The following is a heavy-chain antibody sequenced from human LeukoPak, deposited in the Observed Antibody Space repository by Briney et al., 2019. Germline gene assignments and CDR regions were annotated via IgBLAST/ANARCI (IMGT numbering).Heavy chain of an antibody. Sequence: PSETLSLTCTVSGYSISSGYYWGWIRQPAGKGLEWIGRIYTSGSTNYNPSLKSRVTISVDTSKNQFSLKLSSVTAADTAVYYCARDSGRSITIFGVVTGYNWFDPWGQGTLVTVSS. J-gene: IGHJ5*02. CDR3: ARDSGRSITIFGVVTGYNWFDP. V-gene: IGHV4-61*02. CDR1: GYSISSGYY. CDR2: IYTSGST. D-gene: IGHD3-3*01.